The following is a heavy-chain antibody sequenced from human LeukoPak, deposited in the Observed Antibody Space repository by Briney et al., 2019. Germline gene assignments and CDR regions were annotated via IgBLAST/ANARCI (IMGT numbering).Heavy chain of an antibody. CDR1: GFTFSSYG. CDR2: IWYDGSNK. J-gene: IGHJ5*02. CDR3: ARDLTSGWLVPFDP. Sequence: GGSLRLSCAASGFTFSSYGMHWVRQAPGKGLEWVAVIWYDGSNKYYADSVKGRFTISRDNSKNTLYLQMNSLRAEDTAVYYCARDLTSGWLVPFDPWGQGALVTVSS. D-gene: IGHD6-19*01. V-gene: IGHV3-33*01.